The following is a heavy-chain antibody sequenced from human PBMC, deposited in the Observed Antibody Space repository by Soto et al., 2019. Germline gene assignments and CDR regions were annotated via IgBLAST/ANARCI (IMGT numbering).Heavy chain of an antibody. CDR2: FFPGDSDT. V-gene: IGHV5-51*01. CDR3: ALSSIAAAGFDY. CDR1: GYRFTSYW. D-gene: IGHD6-13*01. Sequence: PGESLKISCRGSGYRFTSYWIGWVRQMPGKGLEWMGIFFPGDSDTRYSPSFQGQVTISADKSINTAYLQWSSLKASDTAMYFCALSSIAAAGFDYWGPGTRVTVSS. J-gene: IGHJ4*02.